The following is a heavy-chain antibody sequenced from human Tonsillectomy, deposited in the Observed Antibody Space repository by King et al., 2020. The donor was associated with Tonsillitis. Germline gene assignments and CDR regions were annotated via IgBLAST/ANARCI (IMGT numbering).Heavy chain of an antibody. J-gene: IGHJ5*02. Sequence: VQLVESGGGLVQPGGSLRLSCVASGFTFSSYAMSWVRQAPGKGLEWVSTISGSGGNTYYADSVKGRFTISRDNSKNTLYLQMNSLRAEDTAVYYCAKDRADHYDFWTGYSDWFDPWGQGTLVTVSS. CDR2: ISGSGGNT. CDR1: GFTFSSYA. D-gene: IGHD3-3*01. V-gene: IGHV3-23*04. CDR3: AKDRADHYDFWTGYSDWFDP.